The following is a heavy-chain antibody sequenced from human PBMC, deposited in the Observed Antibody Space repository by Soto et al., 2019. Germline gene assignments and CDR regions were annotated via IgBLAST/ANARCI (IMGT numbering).Heavy chain of an antibody. CDR3: ARSYYDFWSGYHGSYYMDV. CDR2: IYYSGST. V-gene: IGHV4-39*01. J-gene: IGHJ6*03. D-gene: IGHD3-3*01. Sequence: QLQLQESGLGLVKPSETLSLTCTVSGGSISSSSYYWGWIRQPPGKGLEWIGSIYYSGSTYYNPSLKSRVTISVDTSKNQFSLKLSSVTAADTAVYYCARSYYDFWSGYHGSYYMDVWGNGTTVTVSS. CDR1: GGSISSSSYY.